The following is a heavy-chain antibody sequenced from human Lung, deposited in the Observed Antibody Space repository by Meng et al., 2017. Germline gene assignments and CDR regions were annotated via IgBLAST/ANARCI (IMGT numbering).Heavy chain of an antibody. V-gene: IGHV4-34*01. Sequence: QVPIQLWGEGPLKPAATLDRSCVVSGGSFSDYFWSWIRQPPRKGLEWSGEINHSGSTNYNPSLESRATISVDTSQNNLSLKLSSVTAADSAVYYCARGPTTMAHDFDYWGQGTLVTVSS. J-gene: IGHJ4*02. CDR2: INHSGST. CDR3: ARGPTTMAHDFDY. D-gene: IGHD4-11*01. CDR1: GGSFSDYF.